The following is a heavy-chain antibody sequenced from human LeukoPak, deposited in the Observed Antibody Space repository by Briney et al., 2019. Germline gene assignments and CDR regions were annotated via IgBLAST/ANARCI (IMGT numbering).Heavy chain of an antibody. V-gene: IGHV4-59*01. CDR1: GGSISSYY. D-gene: IGHD7-27*01. J-gene: IGHJ4*02. Sequence: SETLSLTCTVSGGSISSYYWSWIRQPPGKGVEWIGYISYSGNTNYNPSLKSRVTISADTSKNQFSLKMSSVTAADTAVYFCARLRNWAWDFDSWGQGTLVTVSS. CDR3: ARLRNWAWDFDS. CDR2: ISYSGNT.